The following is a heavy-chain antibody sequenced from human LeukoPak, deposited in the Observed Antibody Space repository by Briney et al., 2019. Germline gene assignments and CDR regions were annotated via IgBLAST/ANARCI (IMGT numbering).Heavy chain of an antibody. CDR2: IAPSDSCT. CDR3: VRQPPGVYDTTQNWFDP. CDR1: GYSFPSYW. Sequence: GESLKISCQVCGYSFPSYWITWVRQVPGKGLEWMGRIAPSDSCTNYNPSFEGHVTMSVEKSITTVYLQWSSLKASDTAMYYCVRQPPGVYDTTQNWFDPWGQGTLVTVSS. J-gene: IGHJ5*02. V-gene: IGHV5-10-1*01. D-gene: IGHD3-22*01.